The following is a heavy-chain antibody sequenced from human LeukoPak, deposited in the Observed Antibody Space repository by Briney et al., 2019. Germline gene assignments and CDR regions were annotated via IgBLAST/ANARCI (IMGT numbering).Heavy chain of an antibody. CDR3: ARSMVRGVRGEDYYYGMDV. V-gene: IGHV3-64*01. J-gene: IGHJ6*02. CDR1: GFTFSSYA. Sequence: PGGSLRLSCAASGFTFSSYAMHWVRQAPGKGLEYVSAISSNGGSTYYANSVKGRFTISRDNSKNTLYLQMGSLRAEDMAVYYCARSMVRGVRGEDYYYGMDVWGQGTTVTVSS. D-gene: IGHD3-10*01. CDR2: ISSNGGST.